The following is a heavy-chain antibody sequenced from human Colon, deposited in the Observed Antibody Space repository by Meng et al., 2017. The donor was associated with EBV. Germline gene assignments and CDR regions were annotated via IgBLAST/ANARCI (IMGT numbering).Heavy chain of an antibody. CDR1: GGSINSGDYY. V-gene: IGHV4-30-4*01. CDR2: IYYTGST. Sequence: QVRLRVSGPGLVKPSQPLSLTCTVSGGSINSGDYYGCWIRQPPGKGLEWSGYIYYTGSTYYHPSLKSRVTISMDTSKNQFSLRLSSVTAADTAVYYCARNYYFDYWGQGTLVTVSS. CDR3: ARNYYFDY. J-gene: IGHJ4*02.